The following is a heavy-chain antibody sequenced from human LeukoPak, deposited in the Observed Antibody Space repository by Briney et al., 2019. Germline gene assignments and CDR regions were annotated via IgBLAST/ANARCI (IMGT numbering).Heavy chain of an antibody. J-gene: IGHJ3*02. CDR1: GYTVTAYY. CDR2: INPNSCGT. V-gene: IGHV1-2*02. CDR3: ARPSYDNWSRIVDAFDI. Sequence: ASVKVPCKPSGYTVTAYYIHRVRQAPGQRLEWMGWINPNSCGTNSAQKFQGRVTMTRDTSISTAYMELSRLRSDDTAVYYCARPSYDNWSRIVDAFDIWGQGTMVSVS. D-gene: IGHD3-3*01.